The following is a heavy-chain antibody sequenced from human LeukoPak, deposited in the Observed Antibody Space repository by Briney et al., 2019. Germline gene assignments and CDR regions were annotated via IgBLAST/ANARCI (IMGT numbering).Heavy chain of an antibody. CDR3: GRGKSPAAVDD. CDR1: GFIFSNYY. CDR2: INGDGSNV. Sequence: PGRSLRLSCAASGFIFSNYYMHWVRQAPGKGLVWVSHINGDGSNVNYADSVKGRFTISRDNAKNTLYLQMNSLRVEDTALYYCGRGKSPAAVDDWGQGTLVTVPS. D-gene: IGHD2-2*01. V-gene: IGHV3-74*01. J-gene: IGHJ4*02.